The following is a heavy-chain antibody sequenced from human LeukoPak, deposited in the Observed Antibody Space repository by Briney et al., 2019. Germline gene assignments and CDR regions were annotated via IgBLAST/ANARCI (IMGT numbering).Heavy chain of an antibody. V-gene: IGHV4-59*01. CDR3: ASQPGSSNIFDY. Sequence: SETLSLTRTVSGGSISTYYWSWIRQPPGKGLEWIGYIYYSGSTNYNPSLKSRVTISVDTSKNQFSLKLSSVTAADTAVYYCASQPGSSNIFDYWGQGTLVTVSS. CDR2: IYYSGST. CDR1: GGSISTYY. J-gene: IGHJ4*02. D-gene: IGHD1-14*01.